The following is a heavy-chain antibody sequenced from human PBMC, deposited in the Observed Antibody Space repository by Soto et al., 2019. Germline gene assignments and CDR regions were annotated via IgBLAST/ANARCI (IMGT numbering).Heavy chain of an antibody. Sequence: SETLSLTCAVSGGSISSSNWWSWVRQPPGKGLEWIGEIYHSGSTNYNPSLKSRVTISVDESKNQFSLKLSPVTAADTAVYYCARAPMVRGVIINYYYYGMDVWGQGTTVTVSS. CDR2: IYHSGST. CDR1: GGSISSSNW. D-gene: IGHD3-10*01. J-gene: IGHJ6*02. V-gene: IGHV4-4*02. CDR3: ARAPMVRGVIINYYYYGMDV.